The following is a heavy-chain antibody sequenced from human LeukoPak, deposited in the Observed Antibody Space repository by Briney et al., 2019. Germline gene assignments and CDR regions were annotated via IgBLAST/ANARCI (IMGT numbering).Heavy chain of an antibody. V-gene: IGHV3-48*01. CDR2: ISSSSSTI. CDR1: GFTFSSYS. Sequence: GGSLRLSCAASGFTFSSYSMNWVRQAPGKGLERVSYISSSSSTIYYADSVKGRFTISRDNAKNSLYLQMNSLRVEDTAVYYCARDQWLTPSDPWGQGTLVTVSS. CDR3: ARDQWLTPSDP. J-gene: IGHJ5*02. D-gene: IGHD6-19*01.